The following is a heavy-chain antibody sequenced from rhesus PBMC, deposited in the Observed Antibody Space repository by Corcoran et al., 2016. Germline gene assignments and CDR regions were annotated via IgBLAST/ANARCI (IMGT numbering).Heavy chain of an antibody. J-gene: IGHJ4*01. CDR1: GGSVSGYY. Sequence: QAQLQEAGPGLVKPSETLSLTAAVSGGSVSGYYWGWRRQPPGKGLELIGYSSGSSGSTDYNPSLKSRFTISTATSTNHFSLKLSSVTAADTAVYYCARGIAAAGFDYWGQGVLVTVSS. V-gene: IGHV4-165*01. D-gene: IGHD6-25*01. CDR2: SSGSSGST. CDR3: ARGIAAAGFDY.